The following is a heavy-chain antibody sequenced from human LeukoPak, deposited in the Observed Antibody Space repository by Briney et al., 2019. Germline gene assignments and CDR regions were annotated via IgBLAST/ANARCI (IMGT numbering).Heavy chain of an antibody. CDR2: IYTSGST. CDR3: ARGLSYDSSGPKFDP. Sequence: PSETLSLTCTVSGGSIGSYYWSWIRQPAGKGLEWIGRIYTSGSTNYNPSLKSRVTISVDTSKNQFSLKLSSVTAADTAVYYCARGLSYDSSGPKFDPWGQGTLVTVSS. V-gene: IGHV4-4*07. D-gene: IGHD3-22*01. J-gene: IGHJ5*02. CDR1: GGSIGSYY.